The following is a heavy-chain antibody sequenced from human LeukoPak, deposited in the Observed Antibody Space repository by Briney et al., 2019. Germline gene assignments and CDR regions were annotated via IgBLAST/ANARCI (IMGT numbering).Heavy chain of an antibody. CDR1: GYTFTSYG. CDR2: IIPILGIA. CDR3: ARGGLLPALFDY. J-gene: IGHJ4*02. V-gene: IGHV1-69*04. D-gene: IGHD2-21*01. Sequence: ASVKVSCKASGYTFTSYGISWVRQAPGQGLEWMGRIIPILGIANYAQKFQGRVTITADKSTSTAYMELSSLRSEDTAVYYCARGGLLPALFDYWGQGTLVTVSS.